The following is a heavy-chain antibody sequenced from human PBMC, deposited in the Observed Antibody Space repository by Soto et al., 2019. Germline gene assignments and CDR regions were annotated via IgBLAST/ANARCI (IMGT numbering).Heavy chain of an antibody. J-gene: IGHJ6*03. CDR2: IWCDGSNK. V-gene: IGHV3-33*01. Sequence: PGGSLRLSCAASGFTFSSYGMHWVRQAPGKGLEWVAVIWCDGSNKYYADSVKGRFTISRDNAKNSLYLQMNSLRDEDTAVYYCARPGTPSDYYYFMDVWGKGTTVTVSS. CDR1: GFTFSSYG. D-gene: IGHD1-26*01. CDR3: ARPGTPSDYYYFMDV.